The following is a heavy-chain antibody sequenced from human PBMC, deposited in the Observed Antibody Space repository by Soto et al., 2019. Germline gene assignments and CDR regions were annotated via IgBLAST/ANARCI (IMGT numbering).Heavy chain of an antibody. CDR2: ISSGGSVI. CDR3: AREPRDDYMISGGFDY. V-gene: IGHV3-11*01. J-gene: IGHJ4*02. Sequence: QVQLVESGGGLVKPGGSLRLSCVASGFTFSDYYMSWFRQAPGKGLEWVSYISSGGSVIYSADSMKGRFTISRDNAKNSPYLQVNSLRAEDTAVYYCAREPRDDYMISGGFDYWGQGTLVTVSS. CDR1: GFTFSDYY. D-gene: IGHD4-4*01.